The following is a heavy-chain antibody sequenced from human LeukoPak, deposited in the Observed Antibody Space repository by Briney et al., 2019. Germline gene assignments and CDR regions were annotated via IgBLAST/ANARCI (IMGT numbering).Heavy chain of an antibody. J-gene: IGHJ4*02. CDR2: MYHSGST. D-gene: IGHD3-10*01. CDR1: GYSISSGYC. CDR3: ARYKKGLGELSPFDY. V-gene: IGHV4-38-2*01. Sequence: PSETLSLTCAVSGYSISSGYCWGWIRQPPGKGLEWIGSMYHSGSTYYNPSLKSRVTISVDTSKNQFSLKLSSVTAADTAVYYCARYKKGLGELSPFDYWGQGTLVTVSS.